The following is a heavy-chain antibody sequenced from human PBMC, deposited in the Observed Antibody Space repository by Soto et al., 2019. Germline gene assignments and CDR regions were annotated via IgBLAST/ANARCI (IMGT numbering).Heavy chain of an antibody. J-gene: IGHJ6*02. CDR3: ARGRWGGMDV. Sequence: QVQLQQWGAGLLKPSETLSLTCAVYGGSFSVYYWDWIRQPPGKGLEWIGEINHSGSTNYNPSLKSRVTISVDTTKNQFSLKLSYVTAADTAVYYCARGRWGGMDVWGQGTTVTVSS. CDR1: GGSFSVYY. V-gene: IGHV4-34*01. CDR2: INHSGST. D-gene: IGHD1-26*01.